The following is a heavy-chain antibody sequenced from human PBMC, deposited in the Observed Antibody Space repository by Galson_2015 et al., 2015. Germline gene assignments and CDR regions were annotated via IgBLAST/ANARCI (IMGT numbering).Heavy chain of an antibody. V-gene: IGHV3-30*18. CDR2: ISYDGSNK. D-gene: IGHD6-13*01. CDR1: GFTFSSYG. J-gene: IGHJ4*02. Sequence: SLRLSCAASGFTFSSYGMHWVRQAPGKGLEWVAVISYDGSNKYYADSVKGRFTISRDNSKNTLYLQMNSLRAEDTAVYHCAKDSETGYSSSWYGTGADYWGQGTLVSVSS. CDR3: AKDSETGYSSSWYGTGADY.